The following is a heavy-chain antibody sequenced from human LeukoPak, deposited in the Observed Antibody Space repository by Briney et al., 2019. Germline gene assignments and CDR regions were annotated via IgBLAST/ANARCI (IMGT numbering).Heavy chain of an antibody. CDR2: IYYSGST. D-gene: IGHD3-9*01. CDR1: GGSISSYY. CDR3: ARTTILHDILTGYSAKGTYYFDY. Sequence: SETLSLTCTVSGGSISSYYWSWIRQPPGKGLEWIGYIYYSGSTNYNPSLKSRVTISVDTSKNQFSLKLSSVTAADTAVYYCARTTILHDILTGYSAKGTYYFDYWGQGTLVTVSS. J-gene: IGHJ4*02. V-gene: IGHV4-59*01.